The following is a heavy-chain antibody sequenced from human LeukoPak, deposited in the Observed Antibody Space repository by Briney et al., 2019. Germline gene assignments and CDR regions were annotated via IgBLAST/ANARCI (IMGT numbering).Heavy chain of an antibody. Sequence: SETLSLTCAVSGGSISSSNWWSWVRQPPGKGLERIGEIYHSGSTNYNPSLKSRVTISVDKSKNQFSLKLSSVTAADTAVYYCASAYDSSSYYYCGYWGQGTLVTVSS. CDR1: GGSISSSNW. D-gene: IGHD3-22*01. CDR3: ASAYDSSSYYYCGY. CDR2: IYHSGST. J-gene: IGHJ4*02. V-gene: IGHV4-4*02.